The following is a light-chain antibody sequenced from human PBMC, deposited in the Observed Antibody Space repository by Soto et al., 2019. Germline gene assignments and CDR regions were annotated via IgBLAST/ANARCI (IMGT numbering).Light chain of an antibody. Sequence: DIQMTQSPSSLSASVGDRVTITCQASQNINNYLNWYQQKPGRAPKLLIYDASNLEAGVPSRFRGSGSGTDFTFISSRLQPEDIATYYCQQYETLPTFGQGTRLEIK. CDR1: QNINNY. J-gene: IGKJ5*01. V-gene: IGKV1-33*01. CDR2: DAS. CDR3: QQYETLPT.